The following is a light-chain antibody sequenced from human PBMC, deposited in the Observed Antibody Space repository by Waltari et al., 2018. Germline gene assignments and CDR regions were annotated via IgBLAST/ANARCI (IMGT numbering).Light chain of an antibody. CDR1: QSVNTK. CDR2: DAS. CDR3: QQRSNWPPMYT. V-gene: IGKV3-11*01. Sequence: EIVLTQSPATLSLSPGQGATLPCRASQSVNTKLAWYQQKPGQAPRLLIYDASNRATGIPGRFSGRGSGTDFTLTISSLEPEDFAVYYCQQRSNWPPMYTFGQGTKLEIK. J-gene: IGKJ2*01.